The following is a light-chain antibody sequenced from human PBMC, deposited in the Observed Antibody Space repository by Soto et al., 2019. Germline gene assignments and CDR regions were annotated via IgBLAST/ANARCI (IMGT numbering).Light chain of an antibody. CDR1: QSLLHSNGYNY. V-gene: IGKV2-28*01. Sequence: DIVMTQSPLSLPVTPGEPASISCRSSQSLLHSNGYNYLDWYLQKPGQSPQLLIYLGSNWASEVPARFSGSGSGTAITLNISRVEAADVEVYYCMHALQTRFSFTPGTIVVIK. CDR3: MHALQTRFS. CDR2: LGS. J-gene: IGKJ3*01.